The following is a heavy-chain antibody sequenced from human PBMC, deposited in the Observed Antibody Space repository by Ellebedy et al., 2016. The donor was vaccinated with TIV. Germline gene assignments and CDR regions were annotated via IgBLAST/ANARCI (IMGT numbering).Heavy chain of an antibody. CDR3: ARDPYGGNLLVY. Sequence: PGGSLRLSCAASGFTFSRHWMHWVRQAPGKGLVWVSRIGPDGSRTDYADSVKGRFTISRDNAKNTLYLQMNSLRAEDTAVYYCARDPYGGNLLVYWGQGTLVTVSS. CDR1: GFTFSRHW. CDR2: IGPDGSRT. V-gene: IGHV3-74*01. J-gene: IGHJ4*02. D-gene: IGHD4-23*01.